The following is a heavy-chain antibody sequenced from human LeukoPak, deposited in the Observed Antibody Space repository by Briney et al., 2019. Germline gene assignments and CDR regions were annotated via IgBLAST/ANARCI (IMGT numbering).Heavy chain of an antibody. Sequence: PGGSLRLACAASGFTFSSYSMNWVRPAPGKGLEWVSSISRSGGYTYYADSVKGRFTISTDTATNSLYLQMNSLRAEVTAVYYCGRDSRDGRSRCCFVHWG. D-gene: IGHD6-13*01. CDR2: ISRSGGYT. CDR3: GRDSRDGRSRCCFVH. CDR1: GFTFSSYS. J-gene: IGHJ4*03. V-gene: IGHV3-21*01.